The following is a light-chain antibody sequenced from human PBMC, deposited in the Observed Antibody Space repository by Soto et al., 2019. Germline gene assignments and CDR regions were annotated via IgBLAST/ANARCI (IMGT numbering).Light chain of an antibody. J-gene: IGKJ1*01. CDR1: QSISSW. CDR2: YAS. V-gene: IGKV1-5*01. Sequence: DIQMTQSPSTLSASVGDRVTITCRASQSISSWLAWYQQKPGKAPKLLIYYASSLESGVPSRFSGSGSWTEFTLASSSLQPDDFATYYCQQYNSYSSWTFGQGTKVEIK. CDR3: QQYNSYSSWT.